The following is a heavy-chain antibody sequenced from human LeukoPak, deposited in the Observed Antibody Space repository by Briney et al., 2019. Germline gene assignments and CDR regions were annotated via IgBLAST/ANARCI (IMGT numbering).Heavy chain of an antibody. Sequence: GGSLRLSCVASGFTFSSRDWMTWVRQAPGEGLEWVSSIRPSGDNTYYGDSVKGRFTISRDNSKNTVYLQMNNMRVDDTAVYCCARVAGWHWFDPWGQGTLVTVSS. CDR2: IRPSGDNT. J-gene: IGHJ5*02. D-gene: IGHD6-19*01. CDR3: ARVAGWHWFDP. V-gene: IGHV3-23*01. CDR1: GFTFSSRDW.